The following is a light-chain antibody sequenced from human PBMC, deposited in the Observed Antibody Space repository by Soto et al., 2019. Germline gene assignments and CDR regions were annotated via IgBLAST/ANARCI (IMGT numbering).Light chain of an antibody. CDR2: GNG. J-gene: IGLJ1*01. V-gene: IGLV1-40*01. CDR3: QSYDKRLTAYV. Sequence: QSALTQPPSASGTPGQKVTISCSGATSDIGSNTIHWYRHLPGSGPTLVASGNGNRPSGVPDRLSASKSGTSASLAITGLQAEDEGHYYCQSYDKRLTAYVFGTGTKVTVL. CDR1: TSDIGSNT.